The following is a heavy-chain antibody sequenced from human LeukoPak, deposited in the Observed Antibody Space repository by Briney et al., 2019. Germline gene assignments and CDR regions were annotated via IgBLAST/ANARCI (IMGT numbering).Heavy chain of an antibody. CDR1: GFTFDDYA. D-gene: IGHD6-19*01. CDR2: ISWNSGSI. Sequence: PGGSLRLSCAASGFTFDDYAMHWVRQAPGKGLEWVSGISWNSGSIGYADSVKGRFTISRDNAKNSLYLQMNSLRAEDTALYYCAKDVGIAVAGGWFGPWGQGTLVTVSS. V-gene: IGHV3-9*01. CDR3: AKDVGIAVAGGWFGP. J-gene: IGHJ5*02.